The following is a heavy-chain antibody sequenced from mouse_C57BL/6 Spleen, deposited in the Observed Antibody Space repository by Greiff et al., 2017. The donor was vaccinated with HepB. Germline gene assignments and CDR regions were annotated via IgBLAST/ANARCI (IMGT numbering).Heavy chain of an antibody. CDR2: INPNNGGT. J-gene: IGHJ3*01. Sequence: VQLQQSGPELVKPGASVKISCKASGYTFTDYYMNWVKQSHGKSLEWIGDINPNNGGTSYNQKFKGKATLTVDKSSSTAYMELRSLTSEDSAVYYCARDGLYSNCFAYWGQGTLVTVSA. V-gene: IGHV1-26*01. CDR1: GYTFTDYY. CDR3: ARDGLYSNCFAY. D-gene: IGHD2-5*01.